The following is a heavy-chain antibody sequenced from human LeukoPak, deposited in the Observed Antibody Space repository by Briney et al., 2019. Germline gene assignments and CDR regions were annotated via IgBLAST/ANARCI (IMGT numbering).Heavy chain of an antibody. J-gene: IGHJ4*02. CDR1: GYTFTSYY. CDR3: ARDRRRSGPDY. Sequence: GASVKVSCKASGYTFTSYYMHWVRQAPGQGLEWMGIINPSGGSTSYAQKFQGRVTMTRDMSTSTVYMELSSLRSEDTAVYYRARDRRRSGPDYWGQGTLVTVSS. CDR2: INPSGGST. V-gene: IGHV1-46*01. D-gene: IGHD1-26*01.